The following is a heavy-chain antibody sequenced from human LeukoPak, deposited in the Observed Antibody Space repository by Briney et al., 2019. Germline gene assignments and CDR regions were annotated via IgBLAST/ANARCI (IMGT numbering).Heavy chain of an antibody. D-gene: IGHD3-10*01. V-gene: IGHV4-59*12. CDR2: IYYSGST. Sequence: SETLSLTCTVSGGSISSYYWSWIRQPPGKGLEWIGYIYYSGSTNYNPSLKSRLTISLDTSKNQFSLNLSSVTAADTAVYYCARRSYTMVRGAGPRKYYFDYWGQGTLVTVSS. CDR3: ARRSYTMVRGAGPRKYYFDY. J-gene: IGHJ4*02. CDR1: GGSISSYY.